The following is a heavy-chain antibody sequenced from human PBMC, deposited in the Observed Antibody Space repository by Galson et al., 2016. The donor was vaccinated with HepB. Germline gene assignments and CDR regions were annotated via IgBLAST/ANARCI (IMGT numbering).Heavy chain of an antibody. J-gene: IGHJ4*02. CDR1: GASISSGGYY. CDR3: ARDSNYGGKDYFDQ. Sequence: TLSLTCTVSGASISSGGYYWSWIRQHPGKGLEWIGYFYYSGGTYYNPSLKSRPTISVDTSKNQFSLNLSSVTAADTAVYYCARDSNYGGKDYFDQWGQGTLVTVSS. V-gene: IGHV4-31*03. CDR2: FYYSGGT. D-gene: IGHD4-23*01.